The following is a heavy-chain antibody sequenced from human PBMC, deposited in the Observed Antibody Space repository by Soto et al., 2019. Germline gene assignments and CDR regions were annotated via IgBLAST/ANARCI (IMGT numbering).Heavy chain of an antibody. CDR1: GGTFSSYA. Sequence: SVKVSCKASGGTFSSYAISWVRQAPGRGLEWMGGIIPIFGTANYAQKFQGRVTITADKSTSTAYMELSSLRSEDTAVYYCAGSMATVTTSGYYYGMDVWGQGTTVTVSS. D-gene: IGHD4-4*01. J-gene: IGHJ6*02. CDR3: AGSMATVTTSGYYYGMDV. V-gene: IGHV1-69*06. CDR2: IIPIFGTA.